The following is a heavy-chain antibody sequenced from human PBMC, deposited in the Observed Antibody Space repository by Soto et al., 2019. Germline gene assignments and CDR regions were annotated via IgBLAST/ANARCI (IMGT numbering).Heavy chain of an antibody. CDR2: IIPIFGTS. V-gene: IGHV1-69*06. CDR1: GDTFKTYV. J-gene: IGHJ3*01. D-gene: IGHD4-17*01. CDR3: ARGSGDASGDYHVFDV. Sequence: QVQVVQSGAEVKKPGSSVKVSCKTSGDTFKTYVISWVRQAPGQGLEWMGGIIPIFGTSNYAQKFQDRITITADRSTSTAYMELSSLRSEDTAVYYCARGSGDASGDYHVFDVWGQGTMVTVSS.